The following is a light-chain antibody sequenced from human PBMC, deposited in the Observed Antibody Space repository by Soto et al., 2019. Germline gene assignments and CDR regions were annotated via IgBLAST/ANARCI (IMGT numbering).Light chain of an antibody. Sequence: EIVLTQSPATLSLSPGERATLSCRASQSVSSSLAWYQQNPGQAPRLLIFDASNRATGIPVRFSGSGSGTDFTLTISSLEPEDFTVYYCQQHSNWPLTFGGGTKVDI. CDR1: QSVSSS. J-gene: IGKJ4*01. V-gene: IGKV3-11*01. CDR3: QQHSNWPLT. CDR2: DAS.